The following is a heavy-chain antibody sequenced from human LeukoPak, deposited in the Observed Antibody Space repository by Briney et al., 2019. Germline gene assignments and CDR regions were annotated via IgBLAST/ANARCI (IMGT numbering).Heavy chain of an antibody. Sequence: PGGSLRLSCAASGFTFSSYAMSWVRQAPGKGLEWVSALSGSSGRTYYADSVKGRFTISRDNSKNTLYLQMNSLRAEDTAIYYCAKSRGSYWVPEFDYWGQGTLVTVSS. CDR2: LSGSSGRT. J-gene: IGHJ4*02. CDR3: AKSRGSYWVPEFDY. V-gene: IGHV3-23*01. CDR1: GFTFSSYA. D-gene: IGHD1-26*01.